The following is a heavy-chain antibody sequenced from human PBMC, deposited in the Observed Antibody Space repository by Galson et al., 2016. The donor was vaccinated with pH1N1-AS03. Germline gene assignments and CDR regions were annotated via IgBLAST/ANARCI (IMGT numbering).Heavy chain of an antibody. CDR2: ITGGGDST. Sequence: SLRLSCAASGFIFSDYAMTWVRQAPGKGLDWISLITGGGDSTYYADSVRGRFTISRDNSKNTLYLQMNSLRAEDTAVYYCFKATGSYYGSEFFDYWGQGSLVTVSS. J-gene: IGHJ4*02. CDR1: GFIFSDYA. CDR3: FKATGSYYGSEFFDY. V-gene: IGHV3-23*01. D-gene: IGHD1-26*01.